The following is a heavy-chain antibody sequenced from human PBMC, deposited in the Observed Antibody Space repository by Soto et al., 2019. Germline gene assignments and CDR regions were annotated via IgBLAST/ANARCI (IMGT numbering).Heavy chain of an antibody. Sequence: EVQLVESGGGLVQPGGSLRLSCAASGFTLSSYSLNWVRQAPGQGLEWVSYISSSSSTIYSADSVKGRFTISRDNAKSSLYLQMNGLRDEATAVYYCARYSGYVEWGQGTLVTVSS. J-gene: IGHJ4*02. V-gene: IGHV3-48*02. CDR2: ISSSSSTI. CDR3: ARYSGYVE. CDR1: GFTLSSYS. D-gene: IGHD5-12*01.